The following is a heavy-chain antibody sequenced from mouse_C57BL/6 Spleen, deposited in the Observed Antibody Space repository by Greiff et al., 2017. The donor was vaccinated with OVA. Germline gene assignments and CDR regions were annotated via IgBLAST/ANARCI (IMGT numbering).Heavy chain of an antibody. J-gene: IGHJ2*01. D-gene: IGHD1-1*01. V-gene: IGHV1-80*01. CDR2: IYPGDGGT. CDR3: ERAGYYGSSCSFDY. Sequence: VQLQQSGAELVKPGASVKISCKASGYAFSSYWMNWVKQRPGQGLEWIGQIYPGDGGTNYNGKFKGKATLTADKSSSTAYMQLSSLTSEDSALYFYERAGYYGSSCSFDYWGQGTTLTVSS. CDR1: GYAFSSYW.